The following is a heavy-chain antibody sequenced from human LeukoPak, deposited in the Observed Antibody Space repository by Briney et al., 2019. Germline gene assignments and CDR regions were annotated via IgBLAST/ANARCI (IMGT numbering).Heavy chain of an antibody. Sequence: SETLSLTCAVSGGFVNSSAYYWAWIRQPPGKGLEWIGEVDHSGSTNSNPSLKSRVTISVDTSKNQFSLKLSSVTAADTAVYYCARDNPLGWPHSMDVWGQGTTVTVSS. D-gene: IGHD5-24*01. V-gene: IGHV4-39*07. CDR3: ARDNPLGWPHSMDV. CDR1: GGFVNSSAYY. CDR2: VDHSGST. J-gene: IGHJ6*02.